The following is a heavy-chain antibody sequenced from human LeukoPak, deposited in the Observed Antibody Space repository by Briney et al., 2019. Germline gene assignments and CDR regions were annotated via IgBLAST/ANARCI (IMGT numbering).Heavy chain of an antibody. CDR2: ISWNSGSI. D-gene: IGHD3-22*01. CDR1: GFTFDDYA. J-gene: IGHJ4*02. V-gene: IGHV3-9*01. Sequence: GRSLRLSCAASGFTFDDYAMHWVRHAPGKGLEWVSGISWNSGSIGYADSVKGRFTISRDNAKNSLYLQMNSLRAEDTALYYCAKDFTYYYDSSGYFDYWGQGTLVTVSS. CDR3: AKDFTYYYDSSGYFDY.